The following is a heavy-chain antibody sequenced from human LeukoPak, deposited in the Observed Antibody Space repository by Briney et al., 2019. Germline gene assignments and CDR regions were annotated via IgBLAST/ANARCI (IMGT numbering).Heavy chain of an antibody. D-gene: IGHD3-16*01. CDR1: GFTVSSNY. V-gene: IGHV3-66*01. Sequence: GGSLRLSCAASGFTVSSNYKSWVRQAPGKGLEWVSVIYSGGSTYYAGSVKGRFTISRDNSRNTLYLQMNSLRAEDTAVYYCARALFGGYYYDGMDVWGQGTTVTVSS. J-gene: IGHJ6*02. CDR2: IYSGGST. CDR3: ARALFGGYYYDGMDV.